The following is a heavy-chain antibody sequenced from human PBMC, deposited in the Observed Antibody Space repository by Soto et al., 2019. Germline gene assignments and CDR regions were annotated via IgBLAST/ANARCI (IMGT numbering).Heavy chain of an antibody. CDR3: ARDREVAGIHWYFDL. V-gene: IGHV3-21*01. J-gene: IGHJ2*01. Sequence: GGSLRLSCAASGFTFSSYSMNWVRQAPGKGLEWVSSISSSSSYIYYADSVKGRFTISRDNAKNSLYLQMNSLRAEDTAVYYCARDREVAGIHWYFDLWGRGTLVTVSS. CDR1: GFTFSSYS. CDR2: ISSSSSYI. D-gene: IGHD6-19*01.